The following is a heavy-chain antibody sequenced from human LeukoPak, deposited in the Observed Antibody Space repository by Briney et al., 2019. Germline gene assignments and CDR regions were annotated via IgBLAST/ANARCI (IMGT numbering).Heavy chain of an antibody. V-gene: IGHV3-23*01. J-gene: IGHJ5*02. D-gene: IGHD6-19*01. CDR1: GFTFANYA. CDR2: TSGSGGST. Sequence: GGSLRLSCAASGFTFANYAMSWVRQAPGKGLEWVSATSGSGGSTYYADSVKGRFTIARDNSKNTLSLQMNSLRAEDTAVYFCANHSSAWYLNWFDPWGQGPLVTVS. CDR3: ANHSSAWYLNWFDP.